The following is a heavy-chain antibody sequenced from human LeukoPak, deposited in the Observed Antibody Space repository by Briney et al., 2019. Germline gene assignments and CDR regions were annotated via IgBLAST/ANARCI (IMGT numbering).Heavy chain of an antibody. J-gene: IGHJ4*02. V-gene: IGHV4-34*01. CDR2: INHSGST. CDR3: ARGNRKQQLADY. D-gene: IGHD6-13*01. CDR1: GGSFSGYY. Sequence: SETLSLTCAVYGGSFSGYYWSWIRQPPGKGLEWIGEINHSGSTNYNPSLKSRVTISVDTSKNQFSLKLSSVTAADTAVYYCARGNRKQQLADYWGQGTLVTVSP.